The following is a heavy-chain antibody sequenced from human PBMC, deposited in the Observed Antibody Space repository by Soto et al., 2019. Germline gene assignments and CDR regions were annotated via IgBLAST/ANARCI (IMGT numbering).Heavy chain of an antibody. CDR2: IYWDDDK. J-gene: IGHJ1*01. Sequence: QITLKESGPTLVKPTQTLTLTCTFSGFSLSTSGVGVNWIRQPPGKALEWLALIYWDDDKRYSPSLKNRLTITKDTSNNRVVLTMTNMDPVDTATYYCAHSPPPTVTTSAEYFQHWGQGTLVTVSS. CDR3: AHSPPPTVTTSAEYFQH. V-gene: IGHV2-5*02. D-gene: IGHD4-17*01. CDR1: GFSLSTSGVG.